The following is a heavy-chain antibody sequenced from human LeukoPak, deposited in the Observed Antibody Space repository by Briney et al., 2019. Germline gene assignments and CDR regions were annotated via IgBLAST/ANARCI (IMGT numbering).Heavy chain of an antibody. CDR1: GVSISSYY. J-gene: IGHJ4*02. V-gene: IGHV4-59*08. CDR2: IYYSGST. D-gene: IGHD2-2*01. CDR3: AKKWGGDGSTSSSHSSGFDY. Sequence: SETLSLTCTVSGVSISSYYWSWIRQPPGKGLEWIGYIYYSGSTNYNPSLKSRVTISVDTTKNQFSLKLSSVTAADTAVYYCAKKWGGDGSTSSSHSSGFDYWGQGTLVTVSS.